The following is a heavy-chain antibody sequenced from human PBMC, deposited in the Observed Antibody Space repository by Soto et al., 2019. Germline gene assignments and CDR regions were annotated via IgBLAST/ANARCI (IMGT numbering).Heavy chain of an antibody. Sequence: SETLSLTCTVSGGSISSGGYYWSWIRQHPGKGLEWIGYIYYSGSTYYNTSLKSRVTISVDTSKNQFSLKLSSVTAADTAVYYCARVFTPYGSGTPRGGYYYMDVWGKGTTVTVSS. D-gene: IGHD3-10*01. J-gene: IGHJ6*03. CDR3: ARVFTPYGSGTPRGGYYYMDV. CDR2: IYYSGST. V-gene: IGHV4-31*03. CDR1: GGSISSGGYY.